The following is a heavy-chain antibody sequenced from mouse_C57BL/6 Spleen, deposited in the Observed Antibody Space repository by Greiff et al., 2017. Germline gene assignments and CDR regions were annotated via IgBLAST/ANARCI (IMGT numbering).Heavy chain of an antibody. V-gene: IGHV5-17*01. Sequence: DVKLVESGGGLVKPGGSLKLSCAASGFTFSDYGMHWVRQAPEKGLEWVAYISSGSSTIYYADTVKGRFTISGDNAKNTLFLQMTSLRSEDTAMYYCTNLLAAFYAMDYWGQGTSVTVSS. CDR2: ISSGSSTI. CDR3: TNLLAAFYAMDY. J-gene: IGHJ4*01. CDR1: GFTFSDYG. D-gene: IGHD2-1*01.